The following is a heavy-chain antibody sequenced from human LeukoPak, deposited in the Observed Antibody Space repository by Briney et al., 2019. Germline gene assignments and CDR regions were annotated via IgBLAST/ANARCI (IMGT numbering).Heavy chain of an antibody. V-gene: IGHV3-23*01. Sequence: GGSLRLSCAASGFTFSYYWMHWVRQGPGKGLVWVSAISGSGGSTYYADSVKGRFTIPRDNSKNTLYLQMNSLRAEDTAVYYCAKAIRLGYCSSTSCSIFDYWGQGTLVTVSS. CDR3: AKAIRLGYCSSTSCSIFDY. CDR1: GFTFSYYW. J-gene: IGHJ4*02. CDR2: ISGSGGST. D-gene: IGHD2-2*01.